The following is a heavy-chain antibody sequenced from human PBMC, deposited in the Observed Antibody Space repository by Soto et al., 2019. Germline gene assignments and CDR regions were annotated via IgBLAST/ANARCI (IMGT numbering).Heavy chain of an antibody. V-gene: IGHV1-69*13. D-gene: IGHD3-22*01. CDR2: IIPIFGTA. Sequence: SVKVSCKASGGTFSSYAISWVRQAPGQGLEWMGGIIPIFGTANYAQKFQGRVTITADESTSTAYMELSSLRSEDTAVYYCARGDSSGYYFDYWGQGTLVTVSS. CDR1: GGTFSSYA. CDR3: ARGDSSGYYFDY. J-gene: IGHJ4*02.